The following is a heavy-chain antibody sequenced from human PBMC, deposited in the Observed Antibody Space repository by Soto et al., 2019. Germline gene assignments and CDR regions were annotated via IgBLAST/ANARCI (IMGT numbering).Heavy chain of an antibody. CDR2: IYPADSDT. CDR3: ARNRTTSRWSGMDV. J-gene: IGHJ6*02. V-gene: IGHV5-51*01. Sequence: GESLKISCKASGYTFTNYRIGWVRQMPGKGLEWMGLIYPADSDTTYSPSFQGQVSISADRSIRSAFLQWSSLKASDTAIYYCARNRTTSRWSGMDVWGQGNTVTVSS. D-gene: IGHD6-13*01. CDR1: GYTFTNYR.